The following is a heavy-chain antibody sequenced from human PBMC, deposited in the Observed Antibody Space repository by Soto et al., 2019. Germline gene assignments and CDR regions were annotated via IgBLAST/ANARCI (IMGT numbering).Heavy chain of an antibody. CDR2: ISAYSGNT. CDR1: GYSFTSYG. J-gene: IGHJ5*02. CDR3: AGNYYDSSGYYPRWFDP. D-gene: IGHD3-22*01. V-gene: IGHV1-18*01. Sequence: VKVSFKASGYSFTSYGISWVRQAPGQGLEWMGCISAYSGNTNYAQKLQGRVTMTTDTSTSTAYMELRSLRSDDTAVYYCAGNYYDSSGYYPRWFDPWGQGTLVTVSS.